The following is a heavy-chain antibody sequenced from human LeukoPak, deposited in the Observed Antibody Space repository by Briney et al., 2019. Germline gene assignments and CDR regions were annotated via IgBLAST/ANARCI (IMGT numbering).Heavy chain of an antibody. CDR2: IYYSGST. J-gene: IGHJ2*01. CDR1: GGSISSSSYY. D-gene: IGHD3-10*01. Sequence: SETLSLTCTVSGGSISSSSYYWGWIRQPPGKGLEWIGSIYYSGSTYYNPSLKSRVTISVDTSKNQFSLKLSSVTAADTAVYYCARDHYYYGSGIQNWYFDLWGRGTLVTVSS. CDR3: ARDHYYYGSGIQNWYFDL. V-gene: IGHV4-39*07.